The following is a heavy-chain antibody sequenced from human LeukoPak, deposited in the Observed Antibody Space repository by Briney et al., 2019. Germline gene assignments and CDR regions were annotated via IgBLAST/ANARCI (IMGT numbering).Heavy chain of an antibody. V-gene: IGHV4-39*07. CDR2: FSCSGST. Sequence: ASETLSLTCSVSGGSISSCTYSWGWIRQPPGKGLEWIGSFSCSGSTYYNPSLKSRVTISVDTSKSQFSLYMDSVAAADTAVYYCARDWNRYAYWGQGTLVTVSS. CDR3: ARDWNRYAY. D-gene: IGHD1-1*01. J-gene: IGHJ4*02. CDR1: GGSISSCTYS.